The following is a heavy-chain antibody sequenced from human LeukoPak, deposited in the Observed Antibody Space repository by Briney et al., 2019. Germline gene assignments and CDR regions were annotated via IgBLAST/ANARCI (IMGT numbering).Heavy chain of an antibody. CDR2: IYHSGST. CDR3: AREPPYYGSMDV. D-gene: IGHD3-10*01. Sequence: SETLSLTCTVSGYSISSGYYWGWIRQPPGKGLEWIGSIYHSGSTYYNPSLKSRVTISVDTSKNQFSLKLSSVTAADTAVYYCAREPPYYGSMDVWGKGTTVTISS. V-gene: IGHV4-38-2*02. CDR1: GYSISSGYY. J-gene: IGHJ6*04.